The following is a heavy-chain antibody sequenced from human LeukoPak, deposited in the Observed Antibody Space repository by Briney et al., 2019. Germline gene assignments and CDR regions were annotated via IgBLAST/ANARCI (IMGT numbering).Heavy chain of an antibody. Sequence: SETLSLTCTVSAYSISSGYYWGWIRQPPGKGLEWIGSIYHSGNTYYNPSLRSRVTISVDTSKNQFSLRLSSVTAADTAVYYCARRIGYSYGWGFDYWGQGTLVTVSS. CDR1: AYSISSGYY. CDR2: IYHSGNT. J-gene: IGHJ4*02. V-gene: IGHV4-38-2*02. CDR3: ARRIGYSYGWGFDY. D-gene: IGHD5-18*01.